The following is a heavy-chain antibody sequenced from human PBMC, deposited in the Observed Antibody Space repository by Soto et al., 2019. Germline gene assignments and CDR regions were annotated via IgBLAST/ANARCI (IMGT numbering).Heavy chain of an antibody. J-gene: IGHJ5*02. CDR2: ISSNSAYI. CDR3: PRDASRDSSARGWFDP. D-gene: IGHD6-13*01. CDR1: GFTFRSFT. Sequence: GGSLRLSCAASGFTFRSFTMNWVRQAPGKGLEWVSTISSNSAYIYYTDAPRGRFTISRDNAKNSLHLQMNSLRAEDTAVYYCPRDASRDSSARGWFDPWGPGTLVTVSS. V-gene: IGHV3-21*01.